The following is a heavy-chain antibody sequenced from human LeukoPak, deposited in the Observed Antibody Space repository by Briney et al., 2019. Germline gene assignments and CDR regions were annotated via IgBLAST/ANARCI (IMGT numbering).Heavy chain of an antibody. CDR2: ISSSGNTI. Sequence: GGSLRLSCAASGFTFGSYNMNWVRQAPGKGLEWISFISSSGNTIYYADSVEGRFTISRDNAQKSLFLQMNNLRAEDTAVYYCVREAVGARRDFDFWGQGTLVTVSS. J-gene: IGHJ4*02. CDR1: GFTFGSYN. V-gene: IGHV3-48*04. CDR3: VREAVGARRDFDF. D-gene: IGHD1-26*01.